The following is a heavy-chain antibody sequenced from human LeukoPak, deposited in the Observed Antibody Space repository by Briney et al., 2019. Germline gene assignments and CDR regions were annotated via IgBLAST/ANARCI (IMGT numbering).Heavy chain of an antibody. CDR2: IKQDGSKT. J-gene: IGHJ3*02. CDR1: GFTFSSYG. V-gene: IGHV3-7*01. Sequence: GGSLRLSCAASGFTFSSYGMHWVRQAPGKGLEWVANIKQDGSKTYYVDSVKGRFTISRDNAKGSLYLQMNSLRAEDTAVYYCARKGGSGPPDAFDIWGQGTMVTVSS. CDR3: ARKGGSGPPDAFDI. D-gene: IGHD6-25*01.